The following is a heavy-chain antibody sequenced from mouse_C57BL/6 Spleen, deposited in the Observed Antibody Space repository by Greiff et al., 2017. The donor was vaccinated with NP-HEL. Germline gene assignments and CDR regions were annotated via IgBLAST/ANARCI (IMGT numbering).Heavy chain of an antibody. Sequence: EVQLVESGGGLVKPGGSLKLSCAASGFTFSDYGMHWVRQAPEKGLEWVAYISSGSSTIYYADTVKGRFTISRDNAKNTLFLQMTRLRSEDTAMYYCARKTLIYYDYDGFAYWGQGTLVTVSA. D-gene: IGHD2-4*01. V-gene: IGHV5-17*01. CDR3: ARKTLIYYDYDGFAY. J-gene: IGHJ3*01. CDR2: ISSGSSTI. CDR1: GFTFSDYG.